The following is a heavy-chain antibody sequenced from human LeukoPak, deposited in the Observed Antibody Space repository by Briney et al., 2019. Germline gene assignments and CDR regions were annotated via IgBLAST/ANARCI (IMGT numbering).Heavy chain of an antibody. CDR3: AKLVSSGWPFDY. CDR1: GFIFSSYG. Sequence: GGSLRLHCAASGFIFSSYGMHWVRQAPGKGLEGVAFISYDGSNKYYADSVKGRFTISRDNSKNTLYLQMNSLRAEDTAVYYCAKLVSSGWPFDYWGQGTLVTVSS. V-gene: IGHV3-30*18. CDR2: ISYDGSNK. D-gene: IGHD6-19*01. J-gene: IGHJ4*02.